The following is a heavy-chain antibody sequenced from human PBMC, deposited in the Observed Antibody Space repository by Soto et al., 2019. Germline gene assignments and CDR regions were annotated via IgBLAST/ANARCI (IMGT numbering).Heavy chain of an antibody. J-gene: IGHJ6*03. V-gene: IGHV1-18*01. CDR1: GYTFTSYG. CDR2: ISAYNGNT. CDR3: ARDRRFLEWSYMDV. D-gene: IGHD3-3*01. Sequence: ASVKVSCTASGYTFTSYGISWVRQAPGQGLEWMGWISAYNGNTNYAQKLQGRVTMTTDTSTSTAYMELRSLRSDDTAVYYCARDRRFLEWSYMDVWGKGTTVTVSS.